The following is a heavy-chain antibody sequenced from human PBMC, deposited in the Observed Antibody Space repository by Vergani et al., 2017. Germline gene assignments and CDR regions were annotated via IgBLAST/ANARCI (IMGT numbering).Heavy chain of an antibody. V-gene: IGHV3-7*01. CDR3: ARSLNYYSDYGMDV. J-gene: IGHJ6*02. Sequence: EVQLLESGGGLVQPGGSLRLSCAASGFTFNNYWMNWVRQAPGKGLEWVANIRHDGSEEYYVDSVKGRFTISRDNADNSLSLQMNSLRAEDTALYYCARSLNYYSDYGMDVWGQGTTVTVSS. CDR2: IRHDGSEE. CDR1: GFTFNNYW.